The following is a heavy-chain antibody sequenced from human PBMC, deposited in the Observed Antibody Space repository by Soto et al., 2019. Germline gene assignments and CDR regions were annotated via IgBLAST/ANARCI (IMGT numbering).Heavy chain of an antibody. D-gene: IGHD3-3*01. CDR1: GFTFSTYA. V-gene: IGHV3-23*01. J-gene: IGHJ4*02. CDR3: AKVPTITIFGVVIRGYYFDY. CDR2: ISGSSDST. Sequence: PGGSLRLSCAASGFTFSTYAMSWVRQAPGKGLEWVSSISGSSDSTYYSDSVKGRFTISRDNSKSTMYLQMNSLRDEDTAVYYCAKVPTITIFGVVIRGYYFDYWGQGTLVTVSS.